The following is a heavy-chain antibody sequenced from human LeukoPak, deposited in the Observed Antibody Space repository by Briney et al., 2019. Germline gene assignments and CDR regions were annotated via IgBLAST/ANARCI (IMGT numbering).Heavy chain of an antibody. Sequence: GGSLRLSCAASGFTFSSYAMHWVRQAPGKGLEWVAVISYDGSNKYYADSVKGRFTISRDNSKNTLYLQMNSLRAEDTAVYYCAKDMGETGTTAPSPVDYWGQGTLVTVSS. CDR3: AKDMGETGTTAPSPVDY. V-gene: IGHV3-30*01. D-gene: IGHD1-1*01. CDR1: GFTFSSYA. J-gene: IGHJ4*02. CDR2: ISYDGSNK.